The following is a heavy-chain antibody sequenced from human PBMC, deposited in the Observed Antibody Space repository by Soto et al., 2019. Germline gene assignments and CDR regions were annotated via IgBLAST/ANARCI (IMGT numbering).Heavy chain of an antibody. D-gene: IGHD2-2*01. V-gene: IGHV4-59*01. J-gene: IGHJ4*02. CDR1: GDSISSYY. CDR2: LYYGRSA. Sequence: QVQLQESGPGLVKPSETLAITCAVSGDSISSYYCMWIRQTPGKGLESIGYLYYGRSANYNPSLKSRFTLSVDTAKNQCSLTLSSMTAADTAVYYCALRCRAVVPEYWGQGTLVTVSS. CDR3: ALRCRAVVPEY.